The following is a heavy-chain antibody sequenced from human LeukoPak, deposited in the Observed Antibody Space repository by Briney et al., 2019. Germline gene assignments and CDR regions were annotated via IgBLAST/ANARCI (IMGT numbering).Heavy chain of an antibody. Sequence: GGSLRLSCAASGFTFSSYAMSWGRQAPGKGLEWVSAISGSGGSTYYADSVKGRFTISRDNSKNALYLQMNSLRAEDTAVYYCAKETRYSSTIGYWGQGTLVTVSS. V-gene: IGHV3-23*01. CDR3: AKETRYSSTIGY. J-gene: IGHJ4*02. CDR1: GFTFSSYA. CDR2: ISGSGGST. D-gene: IGHD6-13*01.